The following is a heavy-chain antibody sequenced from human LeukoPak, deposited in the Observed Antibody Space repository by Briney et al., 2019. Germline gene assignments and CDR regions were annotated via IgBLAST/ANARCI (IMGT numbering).Heavy chain of an antibody. CDR3: ARDLYSGSYYDFDY. D-gene: IGHD1-26*01. V-gene: IGHV3-23*01. Sequence: TGGSLRLSCAASGFTFSSYAMSWVRQAPGKGLEWVSAISGSGGSTYYADSVKGRFTISRDNSKNTLYLQMNSLRVEDTAVYYCARDLYSGSYYDFDYWGQGTLVTVSS. CDR1: GFTFSSYA. J-gene: IGHJ4*02. CDR2: ISGSGGST.